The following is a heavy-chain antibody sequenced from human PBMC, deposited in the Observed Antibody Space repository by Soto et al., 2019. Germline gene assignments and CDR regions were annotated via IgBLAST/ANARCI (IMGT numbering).Heavy chain of an antibody. CDR2: IFSNDEK. Sequence: QVTLKESGPVLVKPTETLTLTCTVSGFSLSNARMGVSWIRQPPGKALEWLAHIFSNDEKSYSTSLKSTLTISNATSKSQVVLTTTNMDPVDTATYYCARSGTYYDFWSGSYYYYGMDVWGQGTTVTVSS. CDR3: ARSGTYYDFWSGSYYYYGMDV. V-gene: IGHV2-26*01. D-gene: IGHD3-3*01. CDR1: GFSLSNARMG. J-gene: IGHJ6*02.